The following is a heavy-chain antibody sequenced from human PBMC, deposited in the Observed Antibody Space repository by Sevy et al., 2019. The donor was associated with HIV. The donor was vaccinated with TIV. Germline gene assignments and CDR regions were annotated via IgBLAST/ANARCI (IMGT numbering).Heavy chain of an antibody. CDR1: GGSISSSSYY. V-gene: IGHV4-39*01. CDR3: ASTAYYYGSGSAPRYYYYYGMDV. CDR2: IYYSGST. Sequence: SETLSLTCTVSGGSISSSSYYWGWIRQPPGKGREWIGTIYYSGSTYYNPSLKSRVTISVDTSKNQFSLKVSSVTAADTAVYYCASTAYYYGSGSAPRYYYYYGMDVWGQGTTVTVSS. D-gene: IGHD3-10*01. J-gene: IGHJ6*02.